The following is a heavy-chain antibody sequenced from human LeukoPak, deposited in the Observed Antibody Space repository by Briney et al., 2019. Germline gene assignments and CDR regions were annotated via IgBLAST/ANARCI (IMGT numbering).Heavy chain of an antibody. D-gene: IGHD6-13*01. CDR3: ARGYSSSWYGEDYYYSLDV. CDR1: GGSISSYY. V-gene: IGHV4-59*01. J-gene: IGHJ6*03. CDR2: IYYSGST. Sequence: PSETLSLTCTVSGGSISSYYWSWIRQPPGKGLECIGYIYYSGSTNYNPSLKSRVTISVDTSKNPFSLQLSYVTAADTAVYYCARGYSSSWYGEDYYYSLDVWGNGNTVTISS.